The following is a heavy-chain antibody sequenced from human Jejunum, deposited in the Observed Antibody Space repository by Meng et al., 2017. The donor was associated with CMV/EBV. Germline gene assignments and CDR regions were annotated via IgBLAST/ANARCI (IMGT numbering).Heavy chain of an antibody. V-gene: IGHV4-39*03. Sequence: SRSYYWGWSRQPPGKGLEGIGSIYYSGSTNYNPSLKSRVTISVDTSKNQFSLKLSSVTAADTAVYYCTTDRPGVYNSNWYPGNFGYWGQGTLVTVSS. CDR1: SRSYY. D-gene: IGHD6-13*01. CDR3: TTDRPGVYNSNWYPGNFGY. CDR2: IYYSGST. J-gene: IGHJ4*02.